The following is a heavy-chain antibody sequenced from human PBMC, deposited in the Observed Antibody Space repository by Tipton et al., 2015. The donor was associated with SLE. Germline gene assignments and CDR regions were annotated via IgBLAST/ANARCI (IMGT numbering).Heavy chain of an antibody. CDR2: IHHSGNT. J-gene: IGHJ4*02. D-gene: IGHD2-2*01. CDR1: GDSITTYKW. CDR3: ARGTYHFDY. Sequence: TLSLTCTVSGDSITTYKWWSWVRQSPGKRLEWIGHIHHSGNTNYNPSLRSRITMSVDTSKNQFSLKLSSVTAADTAVYYCARGTYHFDYWGQGTLVTVSS. V-gene: IGHV4-4*02.